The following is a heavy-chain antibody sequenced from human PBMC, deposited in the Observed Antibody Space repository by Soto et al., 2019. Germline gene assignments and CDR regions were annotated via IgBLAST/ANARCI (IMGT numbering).Heavy chain of an antibody. CDR1: GCTFTKYW. CDR3: ARRDMLTGYVYFDY. J-gene: IGHJ4*02. CDR2: IYPDDSDT. V-gene: IGHV5-51*01. Sequence: GESLKISCQASGCTFTKYWVGWVRQMPGKGLEWMGIIYPDDSDTRYSPSFQGHVTISADKSISTAYLQWSSLKASDSATYYCARRDMLTGYVYFDYWGQGTQVTVS. D-gene: IGHD3-9*01.